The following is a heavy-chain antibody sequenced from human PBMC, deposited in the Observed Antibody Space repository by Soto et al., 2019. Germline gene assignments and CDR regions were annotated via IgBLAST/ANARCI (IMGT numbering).Heavy chain of an antibody. J-gene: IGHJ4*02. CDR3: ARRDGYNSDY. V-gene: IGHV3-64*01. Sequence: EVQLVESGGGLVQPGGSLRLSCAASGFTFSSYAMHWVRQAPGKGLEYVSAISSNGGSTYYANSVKGRFTISRDNSKNTPYLQMGCLRAEDMAVYYCARRDGYNSDYWGQGTLVTVSS. D-gene: IGHD5-12*01. CDR1: GFTFSSYA. CDR2: ISSNGGST.